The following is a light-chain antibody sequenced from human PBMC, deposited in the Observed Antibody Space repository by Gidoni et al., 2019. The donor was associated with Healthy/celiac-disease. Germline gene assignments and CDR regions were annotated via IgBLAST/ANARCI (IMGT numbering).Light chain of an antibody. CDR3: QQYDNLFLT. CDR1: HDISNY. CDR2: DAS. V-gene: IGKV1-33*01. J-gene: IGKJ4*01. Sequence: DIQMTQSPSSLSASVGDRVTITCQASHDISNYLNWYQQKPGKAPKLLIYDASNLETGVPSRFSGSGSGTDFTFAISSLQPEDIATYYCQQYDNLFLTFGGGTKVEIK.